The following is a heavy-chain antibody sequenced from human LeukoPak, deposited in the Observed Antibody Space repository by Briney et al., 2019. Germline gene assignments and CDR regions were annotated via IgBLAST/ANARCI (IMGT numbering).Heavy chain of an antibody. D-gene: IGHD3-22*01. CDR3: ARASSGYYAYHLDFQH. CDR1: GYTFTSYD. Sequence: SVKVSCKASGYTFTSYDINWVRQAPGQGLEWMGGIIPIFGTANYAQKFQGRVTITADESTSTAYMELSSLRSEDTAVYYCARASSGYYAYHLDFQHWGQGTLVTVSS. V-gene: IGHV1-69*13. J-gene: IGHJ1*01. CDR2: IIPIFGTA.